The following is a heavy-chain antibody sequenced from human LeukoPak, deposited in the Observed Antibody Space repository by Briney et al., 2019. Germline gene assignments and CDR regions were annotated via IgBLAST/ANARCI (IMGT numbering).Heavy chain of an antibody. D-gene: IGHD2-2*01. CDR3: AKDRYCSSTSCYAFDI. CDR1: GFTFDDYA. V-gene: IGHV3-9*01. J-gene: IGHJ3*02. CDR2: ISWNSGSI. Sequence: GGSLRLSCAASGFTFDDYAMHWVRQAPGKGLGWVSGISWNSGSIGYADSVKGRFTISRDNAKNSLYLQMNSLRAEDTALYYCAKDRYCSSTSCYAFDIWGQGTMVTVSS.